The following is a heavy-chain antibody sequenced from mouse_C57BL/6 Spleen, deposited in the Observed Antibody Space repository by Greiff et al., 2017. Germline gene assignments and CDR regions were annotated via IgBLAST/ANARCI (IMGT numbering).Heavy chain of an antibody. V-gene: IGHV1-39*01. CDR1: GYSFTDYN. J-gene: IGHJ1*03. D-gene: IGHD1-1*01. Sequence: EVQLQQSGPELVKPGASVKISCKASGYSFTDYNMNWVKQSNGKSLEWIGVINPNYGTTSYNQKFKGKATLTVDQSSSTAYMQLNSLTSEDSAVHYCARRDYGSSYGYFDVWGTGTTVTVSS. CDR2: INPNYGTT. CDR3: ARRDYGSSYGYFDV.